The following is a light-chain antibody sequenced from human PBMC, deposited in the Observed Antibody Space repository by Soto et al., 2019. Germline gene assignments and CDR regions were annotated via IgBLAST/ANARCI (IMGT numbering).Light chain of an antibody. CDR3: QQYGSSPQT. CDR1: QSVSSSY. CDR2: GAS. Sequence: EIVLTQSPGTLSLSPGERATLSCRASQSVSSSYLAWYQQKPGQAPRLLIYGASSRATGIPDRFSGSGSGTDFTLTISRLEPEDCAVDYCQQYGSSPQTFGQGNKLEIK. V-gene: IGKV3-20*01. J-gene: IGKJ2*01.